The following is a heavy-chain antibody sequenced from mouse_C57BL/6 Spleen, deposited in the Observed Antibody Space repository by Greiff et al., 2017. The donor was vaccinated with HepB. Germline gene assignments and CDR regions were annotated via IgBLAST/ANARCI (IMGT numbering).Heavy chain of an antibody. CDR2: IYPGSGNT. CDR1: GYTFTDYY. V-gene: IGHV1-76*01. Sequence: VQLQESGAELVRPGASVKLSCKASGYTFTDYYINWVKQRPGQGLEWIAMIYPGSGNTYYNEKFKGKATLTAEKSSSTAYMQLSSLTSEDSAVYFCARRSYWYFDVWGTGTTVTVTS. CDR3: ARRSYWYFDV. J-gene: IGHJ1*03.